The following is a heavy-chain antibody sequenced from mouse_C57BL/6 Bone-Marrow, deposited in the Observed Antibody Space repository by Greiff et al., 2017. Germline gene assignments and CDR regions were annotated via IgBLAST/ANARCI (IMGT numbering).Heavy chain of an antibody. CDR3: ARAAHYYGSSYHGYFDV. V-gene: IGHV5-16*01. D-gene: IGHD1-1*01. J-gene: IGHJ1*03. CDR1: GFTFSDYY. CDR2: INYDGSST. Sequence: EVKLVESEGGLVQPGSSMKLSCTASGFTFSDYYMAWVRQVPEKGLEWVANINYDGSSTYYLDSLKSRFIISRDNAKNILYLQMSSLKSEDTATXYCARAAHYYGSSYHGYFDVWGTGTTVTVSS.